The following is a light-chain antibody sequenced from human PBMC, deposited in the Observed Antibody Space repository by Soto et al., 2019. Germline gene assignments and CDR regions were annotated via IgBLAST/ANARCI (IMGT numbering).Light chain of an antibody. CDR1: QDIDKW. CDR3: LQANSFPLT. J-gene: IGKJ4*01. V-gene: IGKV1-12*01. Sequence: DIQMTQSPSSVSAPVGDRVTISCRASQDIDKWLAWYQQKPGKAPKLLISAASTLQSGVPSRFSGSGSGTDYTLTISSLQPEDFATYYCLQANSFPLTFGGGTKVEIK. CDR2: AAS.